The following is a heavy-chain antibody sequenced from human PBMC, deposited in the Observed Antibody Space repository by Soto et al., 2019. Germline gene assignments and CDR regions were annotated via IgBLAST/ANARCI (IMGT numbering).Heavy chain of an antibody. D-gene: IGHD3-9*01. V-gene: IGHV4-39*01. CDR3: ARQRNLRYFDWLSPSSFDY. Sequence: QLQLQESGPGLVKPSETLSLTCTVSGGSISSSSYYWGWIRQPPGKGLEWIGSIYYSGSTYYNPSLKSRVTKSVDTSKNQFSLKLSSVAAADTAVYYCARQRNLRYFDWLSPSSFDYWGQGTLVTVSS. CDR1: GGSISSSSYY. J-gene: IGHJ4*02. CDR2: IYYSGST.